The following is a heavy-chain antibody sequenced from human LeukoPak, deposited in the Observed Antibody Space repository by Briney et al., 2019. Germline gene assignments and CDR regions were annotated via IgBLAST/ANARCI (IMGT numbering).Heavy chain of an antibody. CDR1: GGSISSYY. V-gene: IGHV4-59*01. J-gene: IGHJ4*02. Sequence: TPSETLSLTCTVSGGSISSYYWSWIRQPAGKGLEWIGYIYYSGSTNYNPSLKSRVTISVDTSKNQFSLKLSSVTAADTAVYNCARSSSWGPFDYWGQGTLVTVSS. D-gene: IGHD6-13*01. CDR2: IYYSGST. CDR3: ARSSSWGPFDY.